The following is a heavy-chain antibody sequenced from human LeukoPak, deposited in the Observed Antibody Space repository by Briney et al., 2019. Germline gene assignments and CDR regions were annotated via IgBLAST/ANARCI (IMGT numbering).Heavy chain of an antibody. CDR1: GYNFTNYW. CDR3: ARHADYHILTGFDY. V-gene: IGHV5-10-1*01. J-gene: IGHJ4*02. D-gene: IGHD3-9*01. CDR2: XDPSNSYT. Sequence: GESLKISCKGSGYNFTNYWISWVRQMPGKGLXXXXXXDPSNSYTNYSPPFQGHVTISADRSISTAYLQWNSLKASDTAMYYCARHADYHILTGFDYWGQGTLVTVS.